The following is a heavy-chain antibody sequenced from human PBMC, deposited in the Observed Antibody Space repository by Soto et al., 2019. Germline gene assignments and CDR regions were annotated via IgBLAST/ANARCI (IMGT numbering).Heavy chain of an antibody. V-gene: IGHV3-7*01. J-gene: IGHJ4*02. Sequence: ESGGGLVQPGGSLRLSCAASGFTFSSYWMSWVRQAPGKGLEWVANIKQDGSEKYYVDSVKGRFTISRDNAKNSLYLQMNSLRAEDTAVYYCARDLRYSGYDAFDYWGQGTLVTVSS. CDR1: GFTFSSYW. CDR2: IKQDGSEK. CDR3: ARDLRYSGYDAFDY. D-gene: IGHD5-12*01.